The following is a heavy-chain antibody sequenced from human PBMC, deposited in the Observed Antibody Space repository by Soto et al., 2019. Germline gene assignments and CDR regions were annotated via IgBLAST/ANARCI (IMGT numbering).Heavy chain of an antibody. Sequence: SETLSLTCTVSGDSISSSSYNWGWIRQPPGKGLEWIGSIYYSGSTYYNPSLKSRVTISVDTSKNQFSLKLGSVTTADTAVYYCARDLRTGGIAAAGYPYYYYYGLAVWGQGTTVTVSS. V-gene: IGHV4-39*02. CDR1: GDSISSSSYN. CDR3: ARDLRTGGIAAAGYPYYYYYGLAV. J-gene: IGHJ6*02. D-gene: IGHD6-13*01. CDR2: IYYSGST.